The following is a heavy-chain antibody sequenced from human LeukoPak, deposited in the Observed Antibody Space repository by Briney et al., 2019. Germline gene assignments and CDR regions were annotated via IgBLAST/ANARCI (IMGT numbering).Heavy chain of an antibody. Sequence: GESLKISCRASAYSFTSYCIGWVRQMPGKGLEWMGIIYPGDSDTRYSPSFQGQVTISADKSISTAYLQWSSLKASDTAMYYCARETTVTGAAFDIWGQGTMVTVSS. CDR1: AYSFTSYC. D-gene: IGHD4-17*01. J-gene: IGHJ3*02. V-gene: IGHV5-51*01. CDR2: IYPGDSDT. CDR3: ARETTVTGAAFDI.